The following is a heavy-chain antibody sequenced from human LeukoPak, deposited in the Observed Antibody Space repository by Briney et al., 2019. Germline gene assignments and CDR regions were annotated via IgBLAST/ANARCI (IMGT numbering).Heavy chain of an antibody. J-gene: IGHJ4*02. CDR3: AREEQHQRGRHFEY. Sequence: ASVNVSCKASVYTFSGYYIHWVRQGPGQGLEWMGWINPNSGTNYAQNFQGRVTMTRDTSISTAYMELSRLRSDDTAVYYCAREEQHQRGRHFEYWGQGTLVTVSS. V-gene: IGHV1-2*02. CDR2: INPNSGT. D-gene: IGHD6-13*01. CDR1: VYTFSGYY.